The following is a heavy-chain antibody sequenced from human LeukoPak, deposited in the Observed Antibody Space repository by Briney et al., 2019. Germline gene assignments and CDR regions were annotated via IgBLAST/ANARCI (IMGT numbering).Heavy chain of an antibody. CDR1: GGSIDSYY. J-gene: IGHJ5*02. CDR2: IYYSGST. V-gene: IGHV4-59*01. Sequence: SETLSLTCTVSGGSIDSYYWSWIRQPPGKGLEWIGYIYYSGSTNYNPSHKSRVTISVDTSKNQFSLKMSSVTAADTAVYYCARARDGHINNWFDPWGQGTLVIVSS. CDR3: ARARDGHINNWFDP. D-gene: IGHD5-24*01.